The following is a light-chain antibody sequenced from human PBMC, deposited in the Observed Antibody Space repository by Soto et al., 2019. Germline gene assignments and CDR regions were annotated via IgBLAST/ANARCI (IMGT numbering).Light chain of an antibody. CDR1: QSVLYSSNNKNY. V-gene: IGKV4-1*01. CDR2: WAS. Sequence: DIVMTQSPDSLAASLGERATINCKSSQSVLYSSNNKNYLAWYQQKPGQPPRKLISWASARESGVPDRFSGSGSGTDFTLTISSLQAEDVAVYYCQQFYTTLGTFGQGTKLEIK. CDR3: QQFYTTLGT. J-gene: IGKJ2*01.